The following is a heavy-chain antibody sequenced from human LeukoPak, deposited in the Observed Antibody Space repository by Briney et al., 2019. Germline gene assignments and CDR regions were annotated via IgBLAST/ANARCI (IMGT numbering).Heavy chain of an antibody. Sequence: PSETLSLTCAVYGGSFSGYYWSWIRQPPGKGLEWIGEINHRGSTNYNPSLKSRVTISVDTSKNQFSLKLSSVTAADTAVYYCARVRSGSYYYLRAFDIWGQGTMVTVSS. V-gene: IGHV4-34*01. J-gene: IGHJ3*02. CDR1: GGSFSGYY. D-gene: IGHD1-26*01. CDR3: ARVRSGSYYYLRAFDI. CDR2: INHRGST.